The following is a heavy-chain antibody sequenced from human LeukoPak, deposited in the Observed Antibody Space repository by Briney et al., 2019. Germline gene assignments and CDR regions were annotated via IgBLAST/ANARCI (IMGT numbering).Heavy chain of an antibody. J-gene: IGHJ4*02. CDR3: ARDWPETDIAMVRGVTNPDY. Sequence: ASVKVSCKASGYTFTSYYMHWVRQAPGQGLEWMGIINPSGGSTSYAQKFQGRVTMTRDTSTSTVYMELSSLRSEDTAVYYCARDWPETDIAMVRGVTNPDYWGQGTLVTVSS. D-gene: IGHD3-10*01. CDR2: INPSGGST. CDR1: GYTFTSYY. V-gene: IGHV1-46*01.